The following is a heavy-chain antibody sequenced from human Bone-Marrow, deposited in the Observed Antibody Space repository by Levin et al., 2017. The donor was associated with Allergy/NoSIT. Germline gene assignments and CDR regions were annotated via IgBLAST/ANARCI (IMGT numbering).Heavy chain of an antibody. Sequence: VASVKVSCKASGYTFTSYYMHWVRQAPGQGLEWMGIINPSGGSTSYAQKFQGRVTMTRDTSTSTVYMELSSLRSEDTAVYYCARDLEDGSGSYGRHPFDYWGQGTLVTVSS. CDR3: ARDLEDGSGSYGRHPFDY. CDR2: INPSGGST. J-gene: IGHJ4*02. D-gene: IGHD3-10*01. CDR1: GYTFTSYY. V-gene: IGHV1-46*03.